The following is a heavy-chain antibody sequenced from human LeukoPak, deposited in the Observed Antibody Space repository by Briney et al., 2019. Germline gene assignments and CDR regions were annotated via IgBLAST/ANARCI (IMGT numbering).Heavy chain of an antibody. D-gene: IGHD2-15*01. Sequence: SETLSLTCAVSGDSISSGGYSWSWIRQPPGKGLEWIVYIYHSGNTYYNPSLKSRVTISLDRSKNQFSLNLSSVTAADTAMYYCARDLRMGGFDYWGQGTLVTVSS. CDR1: GDSISSGGYS. V-gene: IGHV4-30-2*01. CDR3: ARDLRMGGFDY. J-gene: IGHJ4*02. CDR2: IYHSGNT.